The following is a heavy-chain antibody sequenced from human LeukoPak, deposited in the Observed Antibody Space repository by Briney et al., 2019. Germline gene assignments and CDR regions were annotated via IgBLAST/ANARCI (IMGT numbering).Heavy chain of an antibody. V-gene: IGHV1-2*06. D-gene: IGHD3/OR15-3a*01. J-gene: IGHJ4*01. CDR1: GYTFTGYY. Sequence: GASVKVSCKASGYTFTGYYMHWVRQAPGQGLEWMGRLNPNSGVTNFAQRFQGRVTMTRDTSISTAYMELSSLRSDDTAGDYCARDDCDFWNGPFSNWGQGTLVTVSS. CDR3: ARDDCDFWNGPFSN. CDR2: LNPNSGVT.